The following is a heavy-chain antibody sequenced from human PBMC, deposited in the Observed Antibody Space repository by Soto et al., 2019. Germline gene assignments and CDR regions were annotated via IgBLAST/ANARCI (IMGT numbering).Heavy chain of an antibody. J-gene: IGHJ4*02. V-gene: IGHV4-31*03. CDR2: IYYSGST. Sequence: SETLSLTCTVSGGSISSGGYYWSWIRQHPGKGLEWIGYIYYSGSTYYNPSLKSRVTISVDTSKNQFSLKLSSVTAADTAVYYCARGVHYSHCIAARPDRFDYWGQGTLVTVSS. CDR1: GGSISSGGYY. D-gene: IGHD6-6*01. CDR3: ARGVHYSHCIAARPDRFDY.